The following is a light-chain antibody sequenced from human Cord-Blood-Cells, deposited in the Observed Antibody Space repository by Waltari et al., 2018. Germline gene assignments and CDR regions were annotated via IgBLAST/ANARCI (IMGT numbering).Light chain of an antibody. CDR3: ATWDDSLSGWV. Sequence: QSVLTQPPSASGTPGQRVTISCSGSSSNIGSNYVYWYQQLPGTAPKLLISRNHRRPSGVPDRFSGSKSGTSASLAISGLRSEDEADYYCATWDDSLSGWVFGGGTKLTVL. J-gene: IGLJ3*02. V-gene: IGLV1-47*01. CDR1: SSNIGSNY. CDR2: RNH.